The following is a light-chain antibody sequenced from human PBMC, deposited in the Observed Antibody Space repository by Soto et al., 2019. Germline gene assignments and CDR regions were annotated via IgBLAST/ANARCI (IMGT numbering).Light chain of an antibody. V-gene: IGKV3-20*01. CDR3: QQYGSSPPRLT. J-gene: IGKJ4*01. Sequence: EIVLTQSPGTLSLSPGERGTLSCRASQSVSSNFLAWYQQKPGQAPRLLIYGASSRATGIPDRFSGSGSGTDFTLTISRLEPEDFAVYYCQQYGSSPPRLTFGGGTKVDIK. CDR1: QSVSSNF. CDR2: GAS.